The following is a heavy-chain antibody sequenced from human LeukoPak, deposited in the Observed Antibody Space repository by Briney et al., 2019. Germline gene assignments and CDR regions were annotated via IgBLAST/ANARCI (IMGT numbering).Heavy chain of an antibody. J-gene: IGHJ4*02. Sequence: SETLSLTCAVYGGSFSDSYWTWIRQPPGKGLEWIGEINHSGSTNYNPSLKSRVTISVDTSKNQFSLKLSSVTAADTAVYYCARVSGYDWESFYDYWGQGTLVTVSS. CDR3: ARVSGYDWESFYDY. CDR1: GGSFSDSY. CDR2: INHSGST. D-gene: IGHD5-12*01. V-gene: IGHV4-34*01.